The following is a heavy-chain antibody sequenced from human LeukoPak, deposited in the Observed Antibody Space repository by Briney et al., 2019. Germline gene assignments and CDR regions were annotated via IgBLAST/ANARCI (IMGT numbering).Heavy chain of an antibody. CDR1: GFTFSSYG. CDR2: IWYDGSNK. V-gene: IGHV3-33*01. J-gene: IGHJ4*02. D-gene: IGHD2-8*01. CDR3: ARGLVATNTFDY. Sequence: GRSLRLSCAASGFTFSSYGMHWVRQAPGKGLEWVAVIWYDGSNKYYADSVKGRFTISRDNSKNTLYLQMNSLRAGDTAVYYRARGLVATNTFDYWGQGTLVTVSS.